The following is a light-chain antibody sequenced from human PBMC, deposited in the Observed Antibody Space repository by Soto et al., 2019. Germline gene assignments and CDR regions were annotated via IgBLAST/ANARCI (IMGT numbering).Light chain of an antibody. CDR1: SSDVGEYNY. CDR3: SSYGGNYNFV. CDR2: EVN. Sequence: ALTQPPSASGSPGQSVTISCTGTSSDVGEYNYVSWYQQHPGKAPRLMIFEVNKRPSGVPDRFSGSKSGNTASLTVSGLQAADEADYYCSSYGGNYNFVFGTGTKV. V-gene: IGLV2-8*01. J-gene: IGLJ1*01.